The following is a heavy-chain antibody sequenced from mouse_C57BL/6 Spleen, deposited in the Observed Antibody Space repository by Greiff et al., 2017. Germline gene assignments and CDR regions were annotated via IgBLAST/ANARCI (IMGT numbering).Heavy chain of an antibody. CDR1: GFTFSDYG. J-gene: IGHJ4*01. Sequence: EVMLVASGGGLVKPGGSLKLSCAASGFTFSDYGMHWVRQAPEKGLEWVAYISSGSSTIYYADTVKGRFTISRDNAKNTLFLQMTSLRSEDTAMDYCARPYGNYPYAMDYWGQGTSVTVSS. CDR2: ISSGSSTI. D-gene: IGHD2-1*01. CDR3: ARPYGNYPYAMDY. V-gene: IGHV5-17*01.